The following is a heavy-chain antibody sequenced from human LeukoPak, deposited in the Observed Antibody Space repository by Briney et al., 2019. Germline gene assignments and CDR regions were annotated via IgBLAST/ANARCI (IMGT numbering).Heavy chain of an antibody. J-gene: IGHJ3*02. V-gene: IGHV1-8*01. CDR1: GYTFTSYD. CDR2: MNPNSGNT. Sequence: ASVKVSCKASGYTFTSYDINWVRQATGQGLEWMGWMNPNSGNTGYAQKFQGRVTMTRNTSISTAYMELSSLRSEDTAVYYCASDYYYDSSGYPHPGPDASDIWGQGTMVTVSS. CDR3: ASDYYYDSSGYPHPGPDASDI. D-gene: IGHD3-22*01.